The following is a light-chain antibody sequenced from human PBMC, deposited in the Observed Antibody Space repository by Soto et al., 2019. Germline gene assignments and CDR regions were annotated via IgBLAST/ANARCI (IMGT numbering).Light chain of an antibody. CDR1: QSVSSSY. Sequence: EIVLTQSPGTLSLSPGERATLSCRASQSVSSSYLAWYQQIPGQAPRLLIYDASNRATGIPARFSGSGSGTDFTLTISSLEPEDFAVYYCQQRSNWFGQGTKVDIK. J-gene: IGKJ1*01. CDR2: DAS. V-gene: IGKV3D-20*02. CDR3: QQRSNW.